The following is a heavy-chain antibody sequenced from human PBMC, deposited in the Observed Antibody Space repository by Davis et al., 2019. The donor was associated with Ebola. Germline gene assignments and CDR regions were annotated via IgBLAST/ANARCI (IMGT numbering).Heavy chain of an antibody. J-gene: IGHJ6*02. Sequence: MPSETLSLTCAVSGASISSNTWCCLVRQSPGKGLGWLGEISHNGITKYHPSLTSRVTISMDKSKNQFSLRLTSATVADAAVYYCAGQWGPLRVWNIWGQGTTVTVSS. CDR2: ISHNGIT. D-gene: IGHD1/OR15-1a*01. V-gene: IGHV4-4*02. CDR3: AGQWGPLRVWNI. CDR1: GASISSNTW.